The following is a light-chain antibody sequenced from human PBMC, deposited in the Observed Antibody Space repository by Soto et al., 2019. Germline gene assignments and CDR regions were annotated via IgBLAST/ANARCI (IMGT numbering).Light chain of an antibody. CDR2: AAS. J-gene: IGKJ1*01. Sequence: DIQMTQSPSSLSASVVDRVTITCRASQGIRNDLGWYQQKPGKAPKLLIYAASTLQSGVPSRFSGSGSGTDFTLTISCLQSEDFATYYCQQYYSYPRTFGQGTKVDIK. V-gene: IGKV1-17*01. CDR1: QGIRND. CDR3: QQYYSYPRT.